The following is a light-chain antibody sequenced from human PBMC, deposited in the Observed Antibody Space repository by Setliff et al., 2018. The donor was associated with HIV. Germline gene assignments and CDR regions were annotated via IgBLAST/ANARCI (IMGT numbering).Light chain of an antibody. CDR1: HLGDRY. J-gene: IGLJ1*01. V-gene: IGLV3-1*01. CDR2: QDN. CDR3: QAWDSSTYV. Sequence: SYELTQPPSVSVSPGQTASITCSGDHLGDRYVSWYQQKPGQSPFLVMYQDNRRPSGIPERFSGSNSVNTATLTISGTQAMDEADYYCQAWDSSTYVFGTGTKVTVL.